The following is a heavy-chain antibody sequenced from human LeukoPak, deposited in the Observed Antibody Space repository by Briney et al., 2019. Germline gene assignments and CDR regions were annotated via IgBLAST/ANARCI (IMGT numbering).Heavy chain of an antibody. D-gene: IGHD3-10*01. V-gene: IGHV1-2*02. CDR2: INPNSGGT. CDR3: ARGWSYYGSGSYYIDPHFDY. J-gene: IGHJ4*02. CDR1: GYTFTGYY. Sequence: ASVKVSGKASGYTFTGYYMHWVRQAPGQGLEWMGWINPNSGGTNYAQKFQGRVTMTRDTSISTAYMELSRLRSDDTAVYYCARGWSYYGSGSYYIDPHFDYWGQGTLVTVSS.